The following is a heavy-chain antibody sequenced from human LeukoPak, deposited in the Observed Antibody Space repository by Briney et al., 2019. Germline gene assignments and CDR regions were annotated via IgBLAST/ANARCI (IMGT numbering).Heavy chain of an antibody. Sequence: PGRSLRLSCAASGFTFSSYGMHWVRQAPGKGLEWVAVIWYDGSNRYYADSVKGRFTISRDNSENTLYLQLNSLRAEDTAVYYCARGKREVLNTRVFDYWGQGTLVTVSS. CDR1: GFTFSSYG. V-gene: IGHV3-33*01. D-gene: IGHD1-26*01. J-gene: IGHJ4*02. CDR2: IWYDGSNR. CDR3: ARGKREVLNTRVFDY.